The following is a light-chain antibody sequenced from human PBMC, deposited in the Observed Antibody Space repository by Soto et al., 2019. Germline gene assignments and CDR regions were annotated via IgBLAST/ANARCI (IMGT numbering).Light chain of an antibody. Sequence: QSVLTQPASVSVSPGQSITISCTGTSSDIGDSNYVSWYQQHPGKAPKLVIYDVSNRPSGVSNRFSGSKSANTASLTISGLQAEDEADYYCSSFRSSSTSYVFGTGTKVT. V-gene: IGLV2-14*03. CDR1: SSDIGDSNY. J-gene: IGLJ1*01. CDR3: SSFRSSSTSYV. CDR2: DVS.